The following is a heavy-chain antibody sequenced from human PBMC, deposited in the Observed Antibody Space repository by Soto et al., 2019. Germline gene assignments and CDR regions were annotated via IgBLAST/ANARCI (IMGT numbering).Heavy chain of an antibody. Sequence: QVQLVESGGGVVQPGRSLRLSCAASGFTFSSYGIHWVRQAPGKGLEWVALIPYDGTDKYYADSVKGRFSISRDNSKNTLYLQMSSLGPEETAVYYCVKERYAQLWLEDYGMDVWGQGTTVTV. J-gene: IGHJ6*02. V-gene: IGHV3-30*18. D-gene: IGHD5-18*01. CDR2: IPYDGTDK. CDR1: GFTFSSYG. CDR3: VKERYAQLWLEDYGMDV.